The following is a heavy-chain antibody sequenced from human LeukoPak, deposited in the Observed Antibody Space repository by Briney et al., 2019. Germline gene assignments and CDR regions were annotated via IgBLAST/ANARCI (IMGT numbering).Heavy chain of an antibody. D-gene: IGHD3-22*01. CDR1: GGSFSGYY. CDR2: INHSGST. J-gene: IGHJ4*02. CDR3: ARDYGTYYYDSSGSYFDY. Sequence: SETLSLTCAVYGGSFSGYYWSWIRQPPGKGLEWIGEINHSGSTNYNPSLKSRVTISVDTSKNQFSLKLSSVTAADTAVYYCARDYGTYYYDSSGSYFDYWGQGTLVTVSS. V-gene: IGHV4-34*01.